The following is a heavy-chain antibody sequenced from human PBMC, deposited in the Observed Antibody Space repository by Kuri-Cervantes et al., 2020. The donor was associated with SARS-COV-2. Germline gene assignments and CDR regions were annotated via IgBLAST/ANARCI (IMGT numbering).Heavy chain of an antibody. CDR2: IYYSGST. D-gene: IGHD6-6*01. CDR1: GGSISSGDYY. Sequence: SETLSLTCTVSGGSISSGDYYWSWIRQPPGKGLEWIGYIYYSGSTNYNPSLKSRVTTSVDTSKNQFSLKLSSVTAADTAVYYCARDSPEYSSSSSVPFDYWGQGTLVTVSS. V-gene: IGHV4-61*08. CDR3: ARDSPEYSSSSSVPFDY. J-gene: IGHJ4*02.